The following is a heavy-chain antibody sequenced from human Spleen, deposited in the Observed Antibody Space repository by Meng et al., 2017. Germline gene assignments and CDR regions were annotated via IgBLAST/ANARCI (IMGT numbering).Heavy chain of an antibody. J-gene: IGHJ4*02. CDR2: ISNSGSSI. V-gene: IGHV3-11*01. CDR3: ASGGHYFGS. Sequence: QGLLVDSGVDLVKPGRSLRLSCAASGFTFSDHHMSWLRQAPGKGLEWLSYISNSGSSIYYSDSVKGRFTISRDNAKNSLYLQMNSLRAEDTAAYYCASGGHYFGSWGQGSLVTVSS. D-gene: IGHD3-16*01. CDR1: GFTFSDHH.